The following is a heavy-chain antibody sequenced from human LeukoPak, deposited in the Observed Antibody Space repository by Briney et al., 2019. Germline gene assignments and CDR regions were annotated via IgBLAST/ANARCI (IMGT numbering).Heavy chain of an antibody. CDR2: ISGSGGST. V-gene: IGHV3-23*01. Sequence: GGSLRLSCAASGFTFSSYAMSWVRQAPGKGLEWVSAISGSGGSTYYADSVKGRFTISRDNSKNTLYLQMNSLRAEDTAVYYCAASYYYDSSGYSLRTFDYWGQGTLVTVSS. J-gene: IGHJ4*02. CDR3: AASYYYDSSGYSLRTFDY. CDR1: GFTFSSYA. D-gene: IGHD3-22*01.